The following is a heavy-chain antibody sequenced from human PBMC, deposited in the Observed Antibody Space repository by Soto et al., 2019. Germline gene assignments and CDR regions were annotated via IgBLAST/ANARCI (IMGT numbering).Heavy chain of an antibody. CDR2: IWYDGSNK. Sequence: GGSLRLSCAASGFTFSSYGMHWVRQAPGKGLEWVAVIWYDGSNKYYADSVKGRFTISRDNSKNTLYLQMNSLRAEDTAVYYCARDPPESRYDFWSGYYIKGYFDYWGQGTLVTVSS. J-gene: IGHJ4*02. CDR1: GFTFSSYG. D-gene: IGHD3-3*01. CDR3: ARDPPESRYDFWSGYYIKGYFDY. V-gene: IGHV3-33*01.